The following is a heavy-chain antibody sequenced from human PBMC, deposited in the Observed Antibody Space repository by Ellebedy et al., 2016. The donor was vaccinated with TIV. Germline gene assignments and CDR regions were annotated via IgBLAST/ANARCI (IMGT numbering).Heavy chain of an antibody. CDR1: GFTFTSYA. V-gene: IGHV3-23*01. CDR3: AKRGVVVTAIQRYFDY. D-gene: IGHD2-21*02. Sequence: GESLKISCAASGFTFTSYAMSWVRQAPGKGLEWVSAISGSGVGTYYADSVKGRFTISSDNSKNTLYLQMNSLRAEDTAVYYYAKRGVVVTAIQRYFDYWGQGTLVTVSS. CDR2: ISGSGVGT. J-gene: IGHJ4*02.